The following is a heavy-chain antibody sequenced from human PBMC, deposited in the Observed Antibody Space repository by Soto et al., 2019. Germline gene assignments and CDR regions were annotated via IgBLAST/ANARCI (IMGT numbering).Heavy chain of an antibody. Sequence: PSETLSLTCTVSGGSISSSSYYWGWIRQPPGKGLEWIGSIYYSGSTYYNPSLKSRVTISVDTSKNQFSLKLSSVTAADTAVYYCARRPGLVDWFDPWGQGTLVTVSS. CDR3: ARRPGLVDWFDP. CDR2: IYYSGST. CDR1: GGSISSSSYY. V-gene: IGHV4-39*01. J-gene: IGHJ5*02. D-gene: IGHD3-9*01.